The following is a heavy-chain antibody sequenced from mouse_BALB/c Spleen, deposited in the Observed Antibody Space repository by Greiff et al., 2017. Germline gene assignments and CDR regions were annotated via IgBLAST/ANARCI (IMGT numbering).Heavy chain of an antibody. J-gene: IGHJ2*01. CDR1: GFTFSSFG. D-gene: IGHD1-2*01. V-gene: IGHV5-17*02. CDR3: AREGTASYFDY. CDR2: ISSGSSTI. Sequence: EGKLVESGGGLVQPGGSRKLSCAASGFTFSSFGMHWVRQAPEKGLEWVAYISSGSSTIYYADTVKGRFTISRDNPKNTLFLQMTSLRSEDTAMYYCAREGTASYFDYWGQGTTLTVSS.